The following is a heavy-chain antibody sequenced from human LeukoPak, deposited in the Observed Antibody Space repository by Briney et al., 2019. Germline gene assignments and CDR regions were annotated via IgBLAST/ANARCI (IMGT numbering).Heavy chain of an antibody. CDR3: TYDGGYYFDY. Sequence: PGGSLRLSCAASEFTLSNAWMSWVRQAPQKGLEFVGRIKSNTAGGTADYAATVKGRFTISRDDSKNTLYLQMNTLKTEDTAVYYCTYDGGYYFDYWGQGTLVTVSS. CDR1: EFTLSNAW. D-gene: IGHD3-3*01. V-gene: IGHV3-15*01. J-gene: IGHJ4*02. CDR2: IKSNTAGGTA.